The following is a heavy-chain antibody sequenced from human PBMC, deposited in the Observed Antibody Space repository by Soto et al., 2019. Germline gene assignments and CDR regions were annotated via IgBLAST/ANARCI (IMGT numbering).Heavy chain of an antibody. Sequence: QVQLVQSGAEVKKPGASVKVSCKASGYTFTAYYIHWVRQAPGQGLEWMGWVSPNSGDTDYAQNFRGRVTMTRDTSISTAYMEVSRLTSDDTAVYYCARGNSGDDDEFDYWGQGTLVTVSS. J-gene: IGHJ4*02. D-gene: IGHD5-12*01. CDR2: VSPNSGDT. CDR3: ARGNSGDDDEFDY. CDR1: GYTFTAYY. V-gene: IGHV1-2*02.